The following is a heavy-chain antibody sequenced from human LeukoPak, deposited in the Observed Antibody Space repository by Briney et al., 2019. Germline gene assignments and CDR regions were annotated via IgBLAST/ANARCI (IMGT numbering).Heavy chain of an antibody. D-gene: IGHD6-13*01. J-gene: IGHJ4*02. Sequence: ASVKVSCKASGGTFSSYAISWVRQAPGQGLEWMGWMNPNSGNTGYAQKFQGRVTMTRNTSISTAYMELSSLRSEDTAVYYCASLSVAAAEWGQGTLVTVSS. CDR1: GGTFSSYA. CDR2: MNPNSGNT. V-gene: IGHV1-8*02. CDR3: ASLSVAAAE.